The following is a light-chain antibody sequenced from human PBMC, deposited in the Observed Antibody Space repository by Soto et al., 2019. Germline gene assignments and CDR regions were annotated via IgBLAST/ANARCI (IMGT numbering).Light chain of an antibody. Sequence: MVSTKSPSTLAWTPGERATLSWRASQSVSVYLAWYQQKPGQAPRLLIYSASKRATGIPVRFSGSGFGTDSTLTISSLAPEPFALYYCPQHDLLTIKFGQGTRLEIK. CDR2: SAS. J-gene: IGKJ5*01. CDR1: QSVSVY. CDR3: PQHDLLTIK. V-gene: IGKV3-11*01.